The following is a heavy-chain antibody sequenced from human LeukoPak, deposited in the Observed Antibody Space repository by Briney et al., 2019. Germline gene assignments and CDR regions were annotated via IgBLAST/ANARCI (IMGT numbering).Heavy chain of an antibody. D-gene: IGHD5-12*01. V-gene: IGHV1-69*13. CDR1: GGTFSSYA. J-gene: IGHJ5*02. CDR3: ARGPLVATSFNWFDP. Sequence: SVNVSCKASGGTFSSYAISWVRQAPGQGLEWMGGIIPIFGTANYAQKFQGRVTITADESTSTAYMELSSLRSEDTAVYYCARGPLVATSFNWFDPWGQGTLVTVSS. CDR2: IIPIFGTA.